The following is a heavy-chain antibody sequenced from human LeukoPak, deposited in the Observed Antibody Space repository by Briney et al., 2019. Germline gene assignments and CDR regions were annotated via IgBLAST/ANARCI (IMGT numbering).Heavy chain of an antibody. CDR1: GFTFSSYN. Sequence: GGCLRLSCAASGFTFSSYNMNWVRQAPGKGLEWVSYTKSSGRTTYHADSVRGRFTVSRDNAKNSLYLQMNSLRAEDTAVYYCAREQDNGSYLPQWGQGTLVTVSS. CDR2: TKSSGRTT. CDR3: AREQDNGSYLPQ. J-gene: IGHJ4*02. D-gene: IGHD1-26*01. V-gene: IGHV3-48*04.